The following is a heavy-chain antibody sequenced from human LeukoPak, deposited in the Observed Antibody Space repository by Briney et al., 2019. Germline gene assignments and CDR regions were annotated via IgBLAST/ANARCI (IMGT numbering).Heavy chain of an antibody. V-gene: IGHV1-69*01. D-gene: IGHD5-12*01. CDR1: GGTFSSYA. CDR3: AVGYDYLVPID. CDR2: IIPIFGTV. Sequence: SVKVSCKASGGTFSSYAISWVRQAPGQGLEWMGGIIPIFGTVNYAQKFQGRVTITADESTSTAYMELSSLRSEDTAVYYCAVGYDYLVPIDWGQGTLVTVSS. J-gene: IGHJ4*02.